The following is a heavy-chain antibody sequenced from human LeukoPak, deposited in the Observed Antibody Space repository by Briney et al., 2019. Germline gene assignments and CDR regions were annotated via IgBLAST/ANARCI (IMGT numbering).Heavy chain of an antibody. CDR3: AKSPTRFTVKVI. CDR2: VTGSDAET. J-gene: IGHJ4*02. D-gene: IGHD4-17*01. V-gene: IGHV3-23*01. Sequence: GGSLRLSCAASGFSFSSSAVTWVREAPGKGLQWISTVTGSDAETFYAGSVKGRFTIPRDNSKNTLYLQMNSLRAEDTAVYYCAKSPTRFTVKVIWGQGTLVTVSS. CDR1: GFSFSSSA.